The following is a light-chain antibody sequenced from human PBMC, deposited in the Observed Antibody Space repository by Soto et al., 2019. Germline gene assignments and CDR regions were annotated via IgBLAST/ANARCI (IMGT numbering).Light chain of an antibody. CDR3: QQYGSSLKIT. V-gene: IGKV3-20*01. Sequence: VLTQSPGTLSLSPGERATLSCRASQGVTSSYLGWYQQKPGQAPRLLIFGAYTRATGIPDRFSGSGFGTDCTLTISRLEPEDFAVYYCQQYGSSLKITFGGGTKVEIK. CDR2: GAY. CDR1: QGVTSSY. J-gene: IGKJ4*01.